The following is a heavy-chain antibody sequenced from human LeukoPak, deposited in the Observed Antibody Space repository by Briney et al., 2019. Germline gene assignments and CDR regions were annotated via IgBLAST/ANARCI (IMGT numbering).Heavy chain of an antibody. CDR1: EFTFINYA. J-gene: IGHJ6*03. V-gene: IGHV3-30-3*01. Sequence: GGSLRLSCAASEFTFINYAMNWVRQAPGKGLEWVAVISYDGSNKYYADSVKGRFTISRDNSKNTLYLQMNSLRAEDTAVYYCARDLGYCSSTSCYREGYYYYMDVWGKGTTVTVSS. D-gene: IGHD2-2*02. CDR3: ARDLGYCSSTSCYREGYYYYMDV. CDR2: ISYDGSNK.